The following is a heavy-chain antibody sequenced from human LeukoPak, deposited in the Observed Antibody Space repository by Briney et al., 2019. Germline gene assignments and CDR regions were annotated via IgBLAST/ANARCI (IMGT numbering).Heavy chain of an antibody. J-gene: IGHJ4*02. Sequence: GGSLRLSCAASGFIFSTCEMNWVRQAPGKGLEWVSYISSSGSTMYYADSMKGRFTISRDNAKNSLYLEMNSLRAEDTAVYYCAGAAPGHYYFDYWGQGTLVSVSS. D-gene: IGHD6-13*01. CDR1: GFIFSTCE. V-gene: IGHV3-48*03. CDR3: AGAAPGHYYFDY. CDR2: ISSSGSTM.